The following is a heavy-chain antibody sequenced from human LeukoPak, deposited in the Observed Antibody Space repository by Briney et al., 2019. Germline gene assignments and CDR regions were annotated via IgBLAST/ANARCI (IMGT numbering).Heavy chain of an antibody. V-gene: IGHV1-2*02. CDR3: ARGYCSGDCFTLFDY. CDR1: DYMFTGYY. D-gene: IGHD2-21*02. Sequence: ASVKVPCKASDYMFTGYYMHWVRQAPGQGLEWMGWINPNSGGTNYAQKFQGRVTMTRDTSISTAYMELSSLRSDDTAVYYCARGYCSGDCFTLFDYWGQGTLVTVSS. J-gene: IGHJ4*02. CDR2: INPNSGGT.